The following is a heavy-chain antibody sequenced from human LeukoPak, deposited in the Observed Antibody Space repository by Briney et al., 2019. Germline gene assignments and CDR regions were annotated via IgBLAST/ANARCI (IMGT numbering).Heavy chain of an antibody. V-gene: IGHV4-39*01. Sequence: SETLSLTCTVSGGSISSSSYYWGWIRQPPGKGLEWIGSIYYSGSTYYNPSLKSRVTISVDTSKHQFSLKLSSVTAADTAVYYCARTPSGYLANWFDPWGQGTLVTVSS. CDR3: ARTPSGYLANWFDP. D-gene: IGHD3-22*01. CDR1: GGSISSSSYY. CDR2: IYYSGST. J-gene: IGHJ5*02.